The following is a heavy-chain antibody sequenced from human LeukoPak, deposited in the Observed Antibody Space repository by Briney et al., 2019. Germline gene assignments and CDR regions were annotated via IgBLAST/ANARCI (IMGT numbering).Heavy chain of an antibody. D-gene: IGHD4-23*01. CDR2: IRHDGSNK. J-gene: IGHJ4*02. CDR3: VRDPSRSTVVTPGDY. Sequence: GGSLRLSCAASGFTFSSYGMFWVRQAPGKGLEWVAFIRHDGSNKYYADSVKGRFTISRDNSKNTLYLQMNSLRAEDTAVYYCVRDPSRSTVVTPGDYWGQGTLVTVSS. CDR1: GFTFSSYG. V-gene: IGHV3-30*02.